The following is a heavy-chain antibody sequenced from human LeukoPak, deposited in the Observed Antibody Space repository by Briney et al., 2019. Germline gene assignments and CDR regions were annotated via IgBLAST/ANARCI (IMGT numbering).Heavy chain of an antibody. D-gene: IGHD6-19*01. CDR2: ISSSGSTI. V-gene: IGHV3-48*04. CDR3: ARDYPAWAVAGYWFDP. J-gene: IGHJ5*02. CDR1: GFTFSSYG. Sequence: GGSLRLSCAASGFTFSSYGMHWVRQAPGKGLEWVSYISSSGSTIYYADSVKGRFTISRDNAKNSLYLQMNSLRAEDTAVYYCARDYPAWAVAGYWFDPWGQGTLVTVSS.